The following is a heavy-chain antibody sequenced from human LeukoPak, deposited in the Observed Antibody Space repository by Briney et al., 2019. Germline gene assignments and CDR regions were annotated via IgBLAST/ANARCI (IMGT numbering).Heavy chain of an antibody. V-gene: IGHV3-23*01. CDR3: AREYHDSSGYLDY. J-gene: IGHJ4*02. CDR1: GFTFRGYG. CDR2: VSDSGRNT. D-gene: IGHD3-22*01. Sequence: GGSQRLSCAASGFTFRGYGMTWVRQAPGKGLDWVSSVSDSGRNTYYADSVKGRFTISRDNSRNTLYLQMNSLRAEDTAVYYCAREYHDSSGYLDYWGQGTLVTVSS.